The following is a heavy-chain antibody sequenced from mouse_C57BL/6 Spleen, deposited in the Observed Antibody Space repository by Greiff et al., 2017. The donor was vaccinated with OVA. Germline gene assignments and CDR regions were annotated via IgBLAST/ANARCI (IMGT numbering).Heavy chain of an antibody. D-gene: IGHD1-1*01. J-gene: IGHJ4*01. CDR1: GYTFTSYW. V-gene: IGHV1-64*01. CDR3: ARSKGSSSTTSYYYAMDY. CDR2: IHPNSGST. Sequence: QVQLQQPGAELVKPGASVKLSCKASGYTFTSYWMHWVKQRPGQGLEWIGMIHPNSGSTTYNEKFKSKATLTVDKSSSTAYMQLSSLTSEDSAVYYCARSKGSSSTTSYYYAMDYWGQGTSVTVSS.